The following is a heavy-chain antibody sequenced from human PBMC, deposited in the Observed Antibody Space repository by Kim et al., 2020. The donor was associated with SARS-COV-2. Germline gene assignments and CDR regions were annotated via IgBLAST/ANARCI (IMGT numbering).Heavy chain of an antibody. J-gene: IGHJ6*02. CDR1: GYTFTSYY. Sequence: ASVKVSCKASGYTFTSYYMHWVRQAPGQGLEWMGIINPSGGSTSYAQKFQGRVTMTRDTSTSTVYMELSSLRSEDTAVYYCARVPRIQLWSRSYGMDVWGQGTTGTVS. CDR3: ARVPRIQLWSRSYGMDV. V-gene: IGHV1-46*01. D-gene: IGHD5-18*01. CDR2: INPSGGST.